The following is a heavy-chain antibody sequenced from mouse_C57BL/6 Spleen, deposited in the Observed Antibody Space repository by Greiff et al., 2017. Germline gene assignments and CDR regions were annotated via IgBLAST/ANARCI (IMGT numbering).Heavy chain of an antibody. Sequence: EVQLVESGEGLVKPGGSLKLSCAASGFTFSSYAMSWVRQTPEKRLEWVAYISSGGDYIYYADTVKGRFTISRDNARNTLYLQMSSLKSEDTAMYYCTRAYGNYEAMDYWGQGTSVTVSS. V-gene: IGHV5-9-1*02. D-gene: IGHD2-1*01. CDR2: ISSGGDYI. CDR3: TRAYGNYEAMDY. CDR1: GFTFSSYA. J-gene: IGHJ4*01.